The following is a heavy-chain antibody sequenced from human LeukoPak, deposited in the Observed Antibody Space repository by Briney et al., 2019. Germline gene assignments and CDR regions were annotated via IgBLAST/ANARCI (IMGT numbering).Heavy chain of an antibody. J-gene: IGHJ4*02. CDR1: GFTFSNYG. Sequence: PGGSLRLSCAASGFTFSNYGMHWVRQAPGKGLEWVAVISNDGSNNYYADSVKGRFTISRDNSKNTLYLQMNSLRTEDTAVYYCASEGFLTGYPLDYWGQGTLVTVSS. V-gene: IGHV3-30*03. CDR3: ASEGFLTGYPLDY. CDR2: ISNDGSNN. D-gene: IGHD3-9*01.